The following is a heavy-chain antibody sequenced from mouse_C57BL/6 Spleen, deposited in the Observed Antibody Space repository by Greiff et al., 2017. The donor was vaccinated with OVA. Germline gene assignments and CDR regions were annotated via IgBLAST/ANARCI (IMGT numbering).Heavy chain of an antibody. V-gene: IGHV1-69*01. D-gene: IGHD1-1*01. Sequence: QVQLQQPGAELVMPGASVKLSCKASGYTFTSYWMHWVKQRPGQGLEWIGEIDPSDSYTNYNQKFKGKSTLTVDKSSSTAYMQLSSLTSEDSAVYYCARPYYYGSSYVYFDYWGQGTTLTVSS. J-gene: IGHJ2*01. CDR2: IDPSDSYT. CDR3: ARPYYYGSSYVYFDY. CDR1: GYTFTSYW.